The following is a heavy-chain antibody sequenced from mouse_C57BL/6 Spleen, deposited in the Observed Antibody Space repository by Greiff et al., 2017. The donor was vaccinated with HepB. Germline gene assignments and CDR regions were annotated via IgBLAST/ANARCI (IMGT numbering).Heavy chain of an antibody. CDR2: ISDGGSYT. Sequence: EVHLVESGGGLVKPGGSLKLSCAASGFTFSSYAMSWVRQTPEKRLEWVATISDGGSYTYYPDNVKGRFTISRDNAKNNLYLQMSHLKSEDTAMYYCARSGSDYWYFDVWGTGTTVTVSS. V-gene: IGHV5-4*01. CDR1: GFTFSSYA. J-gene: IGHJ1*03. CDR3: ARSGSDYWYFDV. D-gene: IGHD1-1*01.